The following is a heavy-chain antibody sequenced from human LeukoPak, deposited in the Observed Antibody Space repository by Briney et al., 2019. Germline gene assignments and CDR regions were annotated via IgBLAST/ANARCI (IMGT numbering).Heavy chain of an antibody. D-gene: IGHD5-12*01. CDR2: ISSSGSTI. V-gene: IGHV3-11*04. Sequence: PGGSLRLSCAASGFTFSDYYMSWIRQAPGNGLEWVSYISSSGSTIYYADSVKGRFTISRDNAKNSLYLQMNSLRAEDTAVYYCARTISSPTGDYMDVWGKGTTVTISS. J-gene: IGHJ6*03. CDR3: ARTISSPTGDYMDV. CDR1: GFTFSDYY.